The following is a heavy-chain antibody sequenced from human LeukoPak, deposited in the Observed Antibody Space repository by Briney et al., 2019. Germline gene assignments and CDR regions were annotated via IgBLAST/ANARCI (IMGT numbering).Heavy chain of an antibody. CDR1: GFTFSSYS. Sequence: HSGGSLRLSCAASGFTFSSYSMNWVRQAPGKGLEWVSAISGSGGSTYYADSVKGRFTISRDNSKNTLYLQMNSLRAEDTAVYYCAKTWGTSVAAAGKAEYFQHWGQGTLVTVSS. D-gene: IGHD6-13*01. V-gene: IGHV3-23*01. CDR3: AKTWGTSVAAAGKAEYFQH. J-gene: IGHJ1*01. CDR2: ISGSGGST.